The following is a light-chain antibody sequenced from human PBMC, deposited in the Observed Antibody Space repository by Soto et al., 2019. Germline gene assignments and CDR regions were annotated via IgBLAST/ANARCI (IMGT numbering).Light chain of an antibody. V-gene: IGKV3-11*01. J-gene: IGKJ5*01. CDR2: DAS. CDR3: QQYNNWPPIT. Sequence: EIVLTQSPSTRSLSPGERATLSCRASQSVSSYLAWYQQKPGQAPRLLIYDASNRATGIPARFSGSESGTEFTHTISSLQSEDFAVYYCQQYNNWPPITFGQGTRLENK. CDR1: QSVSSY.